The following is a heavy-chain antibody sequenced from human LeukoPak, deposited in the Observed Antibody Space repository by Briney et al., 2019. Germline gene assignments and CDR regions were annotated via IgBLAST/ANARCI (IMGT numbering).Heavy chain of an antibody. V-gene: IGHV3-21*01. Sequence: GGSLRLSCAASGFTIRSYSMNWVRQAPGKGLEWVSSISSSSYIYYADSVKGRFTISRDNAKNSLYLQMNSLRAEDTAVYYCARETRFSRDAFDIWGQGTMVTVSS. CDR2: ISSSSYI. CDR3: ARETRFSRDAFDI. J-gene: IGHJ3*02. D-gene: IGHD3-3*01. CDR1: GFTIRSYS.